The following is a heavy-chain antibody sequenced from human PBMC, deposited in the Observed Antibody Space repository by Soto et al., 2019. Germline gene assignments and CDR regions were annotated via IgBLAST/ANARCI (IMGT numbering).Heavy chain of an antibody. V-gene: IGHV3-43D*04. Sequence: PGGSLRLSCAASGFTFGDYAKHWGCLAQGKGLEWVSLSSWDGSNTYYADSVKGRFSISRDNSKLSLYLQMNSLRPEDTALYYCAKAQRGRKRPFFGQARPYDPYSAMDIWGQGTTVTVSS. CDR1: GFTFGDYA. D-gene: IGHD3-3*01. CDR3: AKAQRGRKRPFFGQARPYDPYSAMDI. J-gene: IGHJ6*02. CDR2: SSWDGSNT.